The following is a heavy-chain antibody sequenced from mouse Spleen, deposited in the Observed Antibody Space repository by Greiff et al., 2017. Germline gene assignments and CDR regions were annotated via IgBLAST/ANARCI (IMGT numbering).Heavy chain of an antibody. CDR3: ARDYYGSSSPYAMDY. Sequence: EVHLVESGGGLVKPGGSLKLSCAASGFTFSSYAMSWVRQTPEKRLEWVATISSGGSYTYYPDSVKGRFTISRDNAKNTLYLQMSSLRSEDTAMYYCARDYYGSSSPYAMDYWGQGTSVTVSS. J-gene: IGHJ4*01. V-gene: IGHV5-9-3*01. CDR1: GFTFSSYA. D-gene: IGHD1-1*01. CDR2: ISSGGSYT.